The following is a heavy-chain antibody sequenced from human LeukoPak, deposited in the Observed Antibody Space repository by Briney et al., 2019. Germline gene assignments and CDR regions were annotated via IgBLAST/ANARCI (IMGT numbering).Heavy chain of an antibody. CDR2: IYPGDSDT. CDR3: ARHGNDDSSGYPIDY. J-gene: IGHJ4*02. V-gene: IGHV5-51*01. CDR1: GYSFTSYW. D-gene: IGHD3-22*01. Sequence: GESLKISCKGSGYSFTSYWIGWVRQMPGKGLEWMGIIYPGDSDTSYSPSFQGQVTISADKSISTAYLQWSSLKASDTAMYYCARHGNDDSSGYPIDYWGQGTLVTVSS.